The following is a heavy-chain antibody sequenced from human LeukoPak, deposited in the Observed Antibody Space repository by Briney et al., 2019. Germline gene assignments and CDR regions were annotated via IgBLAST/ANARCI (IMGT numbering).Heavy chain of an antibody. D-gene: IGHD3-10*01. V-gene: IGHV3-23*01. CDR3: AKAPPKPGSGSYYRLRALGY. J-gene: IGHJ4*02. CDR1: GFTFSSYA. CDR2: ISGSGGST. Sequence: GGSLRLSCAASGFTFSSYAMGWVRQAPGKGLEWVSAISGSGGSTYYADSVKGRFTISRDNSKNTLYLQMNSLRAEDTAVYYCAKAPPKPGSGSYYRLRALGYWGQGTLVTVSS.